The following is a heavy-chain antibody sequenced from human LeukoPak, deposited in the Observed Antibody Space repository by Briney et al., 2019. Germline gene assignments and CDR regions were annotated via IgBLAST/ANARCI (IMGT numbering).Heavy chain of an antibody. CDR3: ARARIPFAVVIPWDY. Sequence: SVKVSGKASGGTFSNYAISWVRQAPGQGLEWMGGIIPLFGTANYAQRFQGRVTITAEESTSTAYMALSSLRSEDTAIYYCARARIPFAVVIPWDYWGQGTLVTASS. D-gene: IGHD3-3*01. V-gene: IGHV1-69*13. CDR2: IIPLFGTA. J-gene: IGHJ4*02. CDR1: GGTFSNYA.